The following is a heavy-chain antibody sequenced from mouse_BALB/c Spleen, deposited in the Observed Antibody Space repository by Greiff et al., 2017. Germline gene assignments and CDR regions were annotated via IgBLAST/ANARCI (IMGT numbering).Heavy chain of an antibody. CDR2: IWAGGST. V-gene: IGHV2-9*02. CDR1: GFSLTSYG. J-gene: IGHJ4*01. CDR3: ARERGYYPDYYAMDY. Sequence: QVQLKESGPGLVAPSQSLSITCTVSGFSLTSYGVHWVRQPPGKGLEWLGVIWAGGSTNYNSALMSRLSISKDNSKSQVFLKMNSLQTDDTAMYYCARERGYYPDYYAMDYWGQGTSVTVSS. D-gene: IGHD2-3*01.